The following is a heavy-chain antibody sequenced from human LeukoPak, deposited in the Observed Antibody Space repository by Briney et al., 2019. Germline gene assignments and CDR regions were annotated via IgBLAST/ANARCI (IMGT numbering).Heavy chain of an antibody. V-gene: IGHV5-51*01. CDR3: ARLVYYDSSGPTSAFDI. D-gene: IGHD3-22*01. J-gene: IGHJ3*02. CDR1: GYNFTPYW. CDR2: TFAGYSYT. Sequence: GESLKISCQSSGYNFTPYWIVWVRQMPGKGLEWMGITFAGYSYTIYSPSFQGQVTMSVDKSINTAYLQWSSLKASDTAMYYCARLVYYDSSGPTSAFDIWGQGTMVTVSS.